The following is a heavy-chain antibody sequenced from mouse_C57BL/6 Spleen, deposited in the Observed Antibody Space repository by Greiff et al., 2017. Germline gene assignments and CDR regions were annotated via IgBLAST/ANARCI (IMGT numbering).Heavy chain of an antibody. D-gene: IGHD2-4*01. Sequence: EVQVVESGGGLVKPGGSLKLSCAASGFTFSSYAMSWVRQTPEKRLEWVATISDGGSYTYYPDNVKGRFTISRDNAKNTLYLQMSHLKSEDTAMYYCARDGDDYDGGKPWFAYWGQGTLVTVSA. J-gene: IGHJ3*01. CDR3: ARDGDDYDGGKPWFAY. V-gene: IGHV5-4*01. CDR1: GFTFSSYA. CDR2: ISDGGSYT.